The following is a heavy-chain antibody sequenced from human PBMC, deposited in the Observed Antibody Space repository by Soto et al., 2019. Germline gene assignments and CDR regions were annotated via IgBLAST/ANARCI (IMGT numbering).Heavy chain of an antibody. Sequence: EEQLVESGGGLVQPGGSLRLSCAASGFTFSSYCMSWVRQAPGTGLEWVANIKQDGSENYYVDSVKGPFSISRDNTKKSLYLQMNSLKAEDTAVYSCARGQTGVPGAENWFYPWGQGILVTVSS. V-gene: IGHV3-7*04. CDR2: IKQDGSEN. CDR3: ARGQTGVPGAENWFYP. CDR1: GFTFSSYC. D-gene: IGHD6-19*01. J-gene: IGHJ5*02.